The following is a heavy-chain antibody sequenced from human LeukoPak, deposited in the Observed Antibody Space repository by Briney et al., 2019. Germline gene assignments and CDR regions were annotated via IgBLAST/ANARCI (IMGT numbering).Heavy chain of an antibody. CDR1: GYTFTSYD. D-gene: IGHD6-6*01. CDR3: ARGASIAARPAFDY. V-gene: IGHV1-8*03. CDR2: MNPNSGNT. J-gene: IGHJ4*02. Sequence: ASVKVSCKASGYTFTSYDINWVRQATGQGLEWMGWMNPNSGNTGYAQKFQGRVTITRNTSMSTAYMELSSLRSEDTAVYYCARGASIAARPAFDYWGQGTLVTVSS.